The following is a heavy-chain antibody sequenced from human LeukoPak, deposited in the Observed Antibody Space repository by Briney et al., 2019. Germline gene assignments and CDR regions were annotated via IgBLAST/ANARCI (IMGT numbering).Heavy chain of an antibody. V-gene: IGHV3-7*05. CDR2: IKVDGFET. CDR1: GFTFSSYW. Sequence: GGSLRLSCAASGFTFSSYWMNWVRQAPGKGLEWVASIKVDGFETFYVDSVKGRFTISRDNAKNSLYLQVNSLRTDDTAVYYCVRTNAMDVWGQGTTVTVSS. J-gene: IGHJ6*02. CDR3: VRTNAMDV.